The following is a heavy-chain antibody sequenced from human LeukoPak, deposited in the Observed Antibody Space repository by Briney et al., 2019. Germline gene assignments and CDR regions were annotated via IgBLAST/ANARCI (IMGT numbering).Heavy chain of an antibody. CDR1: GFTFSSYS. CDR3: ARSTQQGYYYGMDV. J-gene: IGHJ6*02. Sequence: GSLRLSCAASGFTFSSYSMNWVRQAPGNGLEWVSSISSSSSYIYYADSVKGRFTISRDNAKNSLYLQMNSLRAEDTAVYYCARSTQQGYYYGMDVWGQGTTVTVSS. CDR2: ISSSSSYI. V-gene: IGHV3-21*01. D-gene: IGHD1-1*01.